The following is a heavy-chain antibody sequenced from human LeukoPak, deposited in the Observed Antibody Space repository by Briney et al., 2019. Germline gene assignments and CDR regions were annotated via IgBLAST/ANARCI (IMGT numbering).Heavy chain of an antibody. CDR3: AKDLSVVGAHDSFDV. D-gene: IGHD1-26*01. CDR1: GFSFSSYG. CDR2: ISYDGNTI. J-gene: IGHJ3*01. Sequence: GWSLRLSCAASGFSFSSYGMHWVRQAPGQGLDLLTVISYDGNTIYYADSVKGRFTISRDNSKNTLYLQMNSLRIEDTAVYYCAKDLSVVGAHDSFDVWGQGTMVTVSS. V-gene: IGHV3-30*18.